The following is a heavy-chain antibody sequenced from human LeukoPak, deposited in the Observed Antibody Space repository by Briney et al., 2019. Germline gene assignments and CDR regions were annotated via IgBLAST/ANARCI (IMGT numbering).Heavy chain of an antibody. CDR2: ISYDGSNK. V-gene: IGHV3-30*18. CDR3: AKDSGSLSFDY. J-gene: IGHJ4*02. CDR1: GFTFSSYG. Sequence: GGSLRLSCAASGFTFSSYGMHWVRQAPGKGLEWVAVISYDGSNKYYADSVKGRFTISRDNSKNTLYLQMNSLRAEDTAVYYCAKDSGSLSFDYWGQGTLVTVSS. D-gene: IGHD2-15*01.